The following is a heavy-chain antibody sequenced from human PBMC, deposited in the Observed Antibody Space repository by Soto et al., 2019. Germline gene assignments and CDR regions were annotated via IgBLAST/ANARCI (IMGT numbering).Heavy chain of an antibody. Sequence: GSLRLTGAASRYTFKSHGLSGVRQAPGKGLEWVSTVDSSGVNTHYADSVKGRFTISRDNSRNTLHLQMHDLRADDTALYYCVSWVSAHFDYWGQGTVVTVSS. V-gene: IGHV3-23*01. D-gene: IGHD3-16*01. CDR1: RYTFKSHG. CDR2: VDSSGVNT. J-gene: IGHJ4*02. CDR3: VSWVSAHFDY.